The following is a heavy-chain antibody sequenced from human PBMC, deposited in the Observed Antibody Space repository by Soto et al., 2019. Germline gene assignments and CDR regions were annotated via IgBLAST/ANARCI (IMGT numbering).Heavy chain of an antibody. CDR3: AQTTVTTADFDY. V-gene: IGHV5-10-1*01. D-gene: IGHD4-4*01. CDR2: IDPSDSYT. J-gene: IGHJ4*02. CDR1: GDSFTSYW. Sequence: GGSLKISYKGSGDSFTSYWISWVRQMPGKGLEWMGRIDPSDSYTNYSPPFQGHVTISADKSISTAYLQGSSMKASDTAMYYFAQTTVTTADFDYWGQGTLVTVSS.